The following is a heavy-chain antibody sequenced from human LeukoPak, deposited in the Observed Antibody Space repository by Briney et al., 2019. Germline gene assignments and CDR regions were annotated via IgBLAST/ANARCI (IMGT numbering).Heavy chain of an antibody. V-gene: IGHV1-69*04. CDR3: AQEVPSNIA. CDR1: GYTFTGYY. CDR2: IIPILGIA. Sequence: SVKVSCKASGYTFTGYYMHWVRQAPGQGLEWMGRIIPILGIANYAQKFQGRVTITADKSTSTAYMELSSLRSEDTAVYYCAQEVPSNIAWGQGTLVTVSS. D-gene: IGHD5-12*01. J-gene: IGHJ4*02.